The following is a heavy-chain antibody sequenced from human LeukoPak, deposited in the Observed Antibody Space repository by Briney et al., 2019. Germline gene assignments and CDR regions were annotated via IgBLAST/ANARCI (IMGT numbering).Heavy chain of an antibody. J-gene: IGHJ4*02. D-gene: IGHD6-13*01. V-gene: IGHV4-59*01. Sequence: SETLSLTCTVSGGSIGSYYWSWIRQPPGKGLEWIGYIYYSGSTNYNPSLKSRVTISLDTSKNQFSMHLISVTAADTAVYYCAREGVAAAGKLDYWGQGTLVTVSS. CDR3: AREGVAAAGKLDY. CDR2: IYYSGST. CDR1: GGSIGSYY.